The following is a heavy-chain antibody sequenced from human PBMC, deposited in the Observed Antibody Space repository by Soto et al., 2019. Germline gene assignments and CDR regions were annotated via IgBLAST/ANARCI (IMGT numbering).Heavy chain of an antibody. CDR1: GGSISSYY. J-gene: IGHJ6*02. V-gene: IGHV4-59*01. D-gene: IGHD1-1*01. Sequence: PSETLSLTCTVSGGSISSYYWSWIRQPPGKGLEWIGYIYYSGSTNYNPSLKSRVTISVDTSKNQFSLKLSSVTAADTAVYYCAKGRYNWNDGDYYYYGMDVWGQGTTVTVS. CDR3: AKGRYNWNDGDYYYYGMDV. CDR2: IYYSGST.